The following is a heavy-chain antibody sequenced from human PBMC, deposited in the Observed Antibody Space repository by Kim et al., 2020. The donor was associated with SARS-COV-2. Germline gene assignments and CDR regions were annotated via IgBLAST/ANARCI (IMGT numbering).Heavy chain of an antibody. J-gene: IGHJ4*02. CDR3: AREKVEYSSSWFFDY. CDR2: IKQDGSEK. V-gene: IGHV3-7*05. Sequence: GGSLRLSCAASGFTFSSYWMSWVRQAPGKGLEWVANIKQDGSEKYYVDSVKGRFTISRDNAKNSLYLQMNSLRAEDTAVYYCAREKVEYSSSWFFDYWGQGTLVTVSS. D-gene: IGHD6-13*01. CDR1: GFTFSSYW.